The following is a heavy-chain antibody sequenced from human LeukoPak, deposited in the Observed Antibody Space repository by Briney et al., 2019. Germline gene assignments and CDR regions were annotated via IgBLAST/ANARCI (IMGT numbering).Heavy chain of an antibody. CDR2: IYYSGST. V-gene: IGHV4-39*01. Sequence: PSETLSLTCTVSGGSMSSSGQYWGWIRQPPVKGLEWIGSIYYSGSTYYNPSLKSRVTISVDTSKNQFSLELRSVTAADTAIYYCARNMTAISRLDVFDIWGPGTMVTVS. CDR1: GGSMSSSGQY. J-gene: IGHJ3*02. D-gene: IGHD2-21*02. CDR3: ARNMTAISRLDVFDI.